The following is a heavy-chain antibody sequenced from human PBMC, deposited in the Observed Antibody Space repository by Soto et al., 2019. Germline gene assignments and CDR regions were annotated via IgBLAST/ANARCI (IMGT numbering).Heavy chain of an antibody. J-gene: IGHJ5*02. CDR1: GFTFSTYA. D-gene: IGHD6-19*01. CDR2: ISGSGGST. Sequence: EAQLLESWGGLVQPGGSLRLSCAASGFTFSTYAMSWVRQAPGKGLEWVSAISGSGGSTYYADSVKGRFTSSRDNSKNTLYLQMNSLRAEDTAVYYCAKDPVAVAGRGSNWFDPWGQGTLVTVSS. CDR3: AKDPVAVAGRGSNWFDP. V-gene: IGHV3-23*01.